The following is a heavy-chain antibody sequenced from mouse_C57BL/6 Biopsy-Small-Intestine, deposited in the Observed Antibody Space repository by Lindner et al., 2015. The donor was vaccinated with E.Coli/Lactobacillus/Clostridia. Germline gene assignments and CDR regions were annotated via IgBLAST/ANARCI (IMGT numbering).Heavy chain of an antibody. CDR2: IYPRSGNT. Sequence: VQLQESGAELARPGASVKLSCKASGYTFTSYGISWVKQRTGQGLEWIGEIYPRSGNTYYNEKFKGKATLTADKSSSTAYMELRSLTSEDSAVYFCARGGGYYGSRYWYFDVWGTGTTVTVSS. CDR1: GYTFTSYG. J-gene: IGHJ1*03. D-gene: IGHD1-1*01. V-gene: IGHV1-81*01. CDR3: ARGGGYYGSRYWYFDV.